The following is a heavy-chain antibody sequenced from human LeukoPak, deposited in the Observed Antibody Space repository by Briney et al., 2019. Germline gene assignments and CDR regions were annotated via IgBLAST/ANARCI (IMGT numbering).Heavy chain of an antibody. J-gene: IGHJ4*02. Sequence: SETLSLTCTVSGGSISSSSYYWGWIRQPPGKGLEWIGSIYYSGSTYYNPSLKSRVTISVDTSKNQFSLKLSSVTAADTAVYYCARVSRSSSREDYWGQGTLVTVSS. CDR3: ARVSRSSSREDY. CDR1: GGSISSSSYY. V-gene: IGHV4-39*07. CDR2: IYYSGST. D-gene: IGHD6-6*01.